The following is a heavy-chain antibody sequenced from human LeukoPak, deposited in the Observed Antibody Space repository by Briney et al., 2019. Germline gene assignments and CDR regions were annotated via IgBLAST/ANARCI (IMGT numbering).Heavy chain of an antibody. Sequence: SETLSLTCAVSGGSISSNNWWSWVRQPPGKGLEWIGEIYHSGNSNYNPSLKSRVTISVDKSKNQFTLKLSSVTAADTAVYYCARDVGARLPGYWGQGTLVTVSS. CDR1: GGSISSNNW. J-gene: IGHJ4*02. CDR3: ARDVGARLPGY. V-gene: IGHV4-4*02. D-gene: IGHD6-6*01. CDR2: IYHSGNS.